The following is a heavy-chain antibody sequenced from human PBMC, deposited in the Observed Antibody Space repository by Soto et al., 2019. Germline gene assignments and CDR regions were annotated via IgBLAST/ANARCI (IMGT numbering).Heavy chain of an antibody. CDR3: ARSAGGWFYYYYYYGMDV. V-gene: IGHV4-34*01. J-gene: IGHJ6*02. Sequence: LSLTCAVYGGSFSGYYWSWIRQPPGKGLEWIGEINHSGSTNYNPSLKSRVTISVDTSKNQFSLKLSSVTAADTAVYYCARSAGGWFYYYYYYGMDVWGQGTTVTVS. CDR1: GGSFSGYY. D-gene: IGHD6-13*01. CDR2: INHSGST.